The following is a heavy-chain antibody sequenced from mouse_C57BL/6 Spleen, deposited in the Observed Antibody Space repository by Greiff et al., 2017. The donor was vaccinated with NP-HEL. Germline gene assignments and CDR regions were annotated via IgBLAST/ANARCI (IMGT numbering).Heavy chain of an antibody. D-gene: IGHD2-4*01. CDR1: GYTFTDYY. J-gene: IGHJ4*01. Sequence: VKLQESGAELVRPGASVKLSCKASGYTFTDYYINWVKQRPGQGLEWIARIYPGSGNTYYNEKFKGKATLTAEKSSSTAYMQLSSLTSEDSAVYVCALYYDYDGGGYYAMDYWGQGTSVTVSS. CDR2: IYPGSGNT. V-gene: IGHV1-76*01. CDR3: ALYYDYDGGGYYAMDY.